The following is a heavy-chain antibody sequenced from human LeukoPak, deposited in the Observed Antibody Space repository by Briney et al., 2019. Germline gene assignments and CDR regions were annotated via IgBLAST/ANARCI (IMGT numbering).Heavy chain of an antibody. V-gene: IGHV3-9*01. CDR1: GFTFDDYA. D-gene: IGHD3-22*01. CDR2: ISWNSGSI. CDR3: AKDSSYYYDSSGCDY. Sequence: GGSLRLSCAASGFTFDDYAMHWVRQAPGKGLEWVSGISWNSGSIGYADSVKGRFTISRDNAKNSLYLQMNSLRAEDTAVYYCAKDSSYYYDSSGCDYWGQGTLVTVSS. J-gene: IGHJ4*02.